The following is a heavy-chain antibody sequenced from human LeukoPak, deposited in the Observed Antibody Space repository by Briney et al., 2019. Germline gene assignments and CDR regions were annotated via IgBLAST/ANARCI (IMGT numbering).Heavy chain of an antibody. V-gene: IGHV4-59*08. J-gene: IGHJ4*02. CDR1: GGSLSSYY. CDR3: ARMGGYSGYATH. D-gene: IGHD5-12*01. Sequence: SETLSLTCTVSGGSLSSYYWSWLRQPPGKGLEWLGYIYSTGSANYNPSLKSRVTLSVDTAKNQFSLKLNSVTAADTAVYYCARMGGYSGYATHWGQGTLVTVSS. CDR2: IYSTGSA.